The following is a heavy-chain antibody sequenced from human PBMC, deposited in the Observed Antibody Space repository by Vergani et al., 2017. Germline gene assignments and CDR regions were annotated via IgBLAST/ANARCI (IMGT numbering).Heavy chain of an antibody. D-gene: IGHD1-26*01. J-gene: IGHJ4*02. CDR1: GFPFSNYA. Sequence: EVQRMESGGGLVQPGGSLRLSCAASGFPFSNYAMRWVRQARGKGLEWFSAITGSGGSTYYADSVKGRFTISRDNSKNTLYLQMSSLRAEDTAVYDCANVGDSCGFDYWGQGTLVTVSS. CDR2: ITGSGGST. V-gene: IGHV3-23*01. CDR3: ANVGDSCGFDY.